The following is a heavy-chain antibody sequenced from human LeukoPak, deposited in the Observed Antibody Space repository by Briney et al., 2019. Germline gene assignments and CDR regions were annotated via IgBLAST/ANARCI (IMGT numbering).Heavy chain of an antibody. J-gene: IGHJ4*02. CDR1: GYSFTSYW. D-gene: IGHD3-10*01. V-gene: IGHV5-51*01. CDR2: IYTGDSDT. Sequence: GESLKTSCKGPGYSFTSYWIGWVRQMPGKGLEWMGIIYTGDSDTRYSPSFQGQVTISADKSISTAYLQWSSLKASDTAMYYCARLTMVRGVIRQIDYWGQGTLVTVSS. CDR3: ARLTMVRGVIRQIDY.